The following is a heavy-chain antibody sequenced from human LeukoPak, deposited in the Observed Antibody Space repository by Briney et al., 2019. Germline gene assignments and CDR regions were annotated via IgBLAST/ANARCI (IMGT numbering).Heavy chain of an antibody. CDR1: GYSFTNYW. CDR2: IYPGDSDT. J-gene: IGHJ4*02. V-gene: IGHV5-51*01. D-gene: IGHD5-12*01. Sequence: GESLKISCKGSGYSFTNYWIGWVRQMPGKGLEWMGIIYPGDSDTRYSPSFQGQVTTSADKSISTAYLQWSSLKASDTAIYYCARQSGYSGYDAFDYWGQGTLVTVSS. CDR3: ARQSGYSGYDAFDY.